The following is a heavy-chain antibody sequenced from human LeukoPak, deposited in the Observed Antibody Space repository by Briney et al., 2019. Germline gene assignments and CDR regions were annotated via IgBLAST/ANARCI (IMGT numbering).Heavy chain of an antibody. V-gene: IGHV3-48*04. J-gene: IGHJ4*02. Sequence: GRSLRLSCAASGFTFSSYAMSWVRQAPGKGLEWVSYISSSGTTIYYADSVRGRFTVSRDNAKNSLYLQMDSPSAEDTAVYYCASLRGVNRWGQGTLVTVSS. CDR2: ISSSGTTI. CDR1: GFTFSSYA. CDR3: ASLRGVNR. D-gene: IGHD3-10*01.